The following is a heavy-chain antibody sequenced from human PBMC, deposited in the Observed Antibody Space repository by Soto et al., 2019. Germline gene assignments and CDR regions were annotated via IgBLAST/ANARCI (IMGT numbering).Heavy chain of an antibody. CDR1: GFTFSSYA. CDR3: GGAKVITLVGGFRAS. J-gene: IGHJ4*02. V-gene: IGHV3-30-3*01. D-gene: IGHD3-10*01. Sequence: QVQLVESGGGVVQPGRSLRLSCAASGFTFSSYAMHWVRQAPGKGLEWVAVISYDGSNKYYADSVKGRFTISRDNSKNRLYRKRNPLRVGDRVVYYWGGAKVITLVGGFRASGGQEPRSTFSS. CDR2: ISYDGSNK.